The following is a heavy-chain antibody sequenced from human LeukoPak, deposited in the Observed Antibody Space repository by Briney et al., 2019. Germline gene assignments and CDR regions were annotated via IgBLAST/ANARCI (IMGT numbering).Heavy chain of an antibody. CDR3: ATDSVVVVPAALDY. Sequence: SETLSLTCTVSDGSISSSSYYWGWIRQPPGKGLEWIGTIYYSGSTYYSPSLKSRVAIFVDTSKNQFSLKLSSVTAADTAVYYCATDSVVVVPAALDYWGQGTLVTVSS. V-gene: IGHV4-39*01. J-gene: IGHJ4*02. CDR1: DGSISSSSYY. CDR2: IYYSGST. D-gene: IGHD2-2*01.